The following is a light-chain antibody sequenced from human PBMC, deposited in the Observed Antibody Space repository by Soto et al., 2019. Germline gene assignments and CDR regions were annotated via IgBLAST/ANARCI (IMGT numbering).Light chain of an antibody. CDR2: DAS. V-gene: IGKV3-11*01. CDR3: QQRSNWPQFT. Sequence: EIVLTQSPATLSLSPGERAILSCRASQSVSSYLAWYQQKPGQAPRLLIYDASNRATGIPARFSGSVSGTDFTLTISSLEPEDFAVYYCQQRSNWPQFTFGGGTKVEIK. J-gene: IGKJ4*01. CDR1: QSVSSY.